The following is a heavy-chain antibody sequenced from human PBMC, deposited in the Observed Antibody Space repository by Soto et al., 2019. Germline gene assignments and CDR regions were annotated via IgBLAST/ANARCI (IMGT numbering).Heavy chain of an antibody. V-gene: IGHV4-30-2*01. CDR2: IYHSGST. CDR1: GGSINSGHSS. Sequence: PSETLSLTCTVSGGSINSGHSSWIWIRQPPGKGLEWIGYIYHSGSTYYNPSLKSRVTISVDRPKNQFSLKLTSVTAADTARYYCAREEYPIDGAMDVWGQGTTVTVS. D-gene: IGHD1-26*01. CDR3: AREEYPIDGAMDV. J-gene: IGHJ6*02.